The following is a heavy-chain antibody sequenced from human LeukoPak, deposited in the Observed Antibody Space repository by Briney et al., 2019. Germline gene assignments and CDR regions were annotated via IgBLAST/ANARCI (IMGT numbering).Heavy chain of an antibody. D-gene: IGHD1-1*01. CDR2: IRSKAYGETA. J-gene: IGHJ4*02. V-gene: IGHV3-49*05. CDR3: TRDRGAYNLYDY. Sequence: KPGGSLRLSCTASGLTFGDYAMSWIRQAPGKGLEWVGFIRSKAYGETADYAASVKGRFTISRDDSKAIAYLQMNSLKTEDTAVYHCTRDRGAYNLYDYWGQGTLVTVSS. CDR1: GLTFGDYA.